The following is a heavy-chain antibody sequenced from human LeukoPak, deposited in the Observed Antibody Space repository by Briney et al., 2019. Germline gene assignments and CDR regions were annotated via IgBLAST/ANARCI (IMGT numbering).Heavy chain of an antibody. Sequence: SETLSLTCTVSGGSISCYYWSWIRQPAGKGLEWIGHIYTSGSTNYNPSLKSRVTMSVDTSKNQFSLKLSSVTAADTAVYYCARVMGELLLGYFDLWGRGALVTVSS. CDR3: ARVMGELLLGYFDL. V-gene: IGHV4-4*07. D-gene: IGHD1-26*01. J-gene: IGHJ2*01. CDR1: GGSISCYY. CDR2: IYTSGST.